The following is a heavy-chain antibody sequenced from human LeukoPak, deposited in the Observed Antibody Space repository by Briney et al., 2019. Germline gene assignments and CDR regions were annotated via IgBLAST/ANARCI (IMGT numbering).Heavy chain of an antibody. CDR3: ARGSSGYYSLYYFDY. D-gene: IGHD3-22*01. J-gene: IGHJ4*02. Sequence: SETLSLTCAVYGGSFSGYYWSWIRHPPGKGLEWIGEINHSGSTNYNPSLNSRVTISVDTSKNQFSLKLSSVTAADTAVYYCARGSSGYYSLYYFDYWGQGTLVTVSS. V-gene: IGHV4-34*01. CDR2: INHSGST. CDR1: GGSFSGYY.